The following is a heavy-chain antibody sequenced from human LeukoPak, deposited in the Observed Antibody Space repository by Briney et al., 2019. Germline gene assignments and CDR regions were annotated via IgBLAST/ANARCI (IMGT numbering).Heavy chain of an antibody. CDR1: GGSFSGYY. CDR2: INHSGST. D-gene: IGHD1-1*01. J-gene: IGHJ4*02. V-gene: IGHV4-34*01. Sequence: PSETLSLTCAVYGGSFSGYYWSWIRQPPGRGLEWIGEINHSGSTNYNPSLKSRVTISVDTSKNQFSLKLSSVTAADTAVYYCARAPTGYGDYWGQGTLVTVSS. CDR3: ARAPTGYGDY.